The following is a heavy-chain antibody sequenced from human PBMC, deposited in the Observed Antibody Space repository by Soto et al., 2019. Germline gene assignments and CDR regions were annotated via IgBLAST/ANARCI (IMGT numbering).Heavy chain of an antibody. J-gene: IGHJ6*03. V-gene: IGHV3-23*01. Sequence: GGSLRLSCAASGFTFSNYAMSWVRQAPGKGLEWVSAISGSGGSTYYADSVKGRFTISRDNSKNTLYLQMNSLRAEDTAVYYCAKAPDGSYYYYYMDVWGKGTTVTVSS. CDR1: GFTFSNYA. CDR3: AKAPDGSYYYYYMDV. CDR2: ISGSGGST. D-gene: IGHD1-26*01.